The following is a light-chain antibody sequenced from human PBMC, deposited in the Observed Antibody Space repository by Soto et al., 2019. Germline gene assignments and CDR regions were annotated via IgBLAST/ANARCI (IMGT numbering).Light chain of an antibody. J-gene: IGKJ3*01. CDR2: AAS. Sequence: DIQMTQSPSSLSASVGDRVTITCRASQGISSYLAWYQQQPGKVPKLLMYAASTLHSGVPSRFSGGGSGTEFTLTISSLQPEDVAAYYCQKYDSAPCTFGPGTKVDIK. CDR3: QKYDSAPCT. V-gene: IGKV1-27*01. CDR1: QGISSY.